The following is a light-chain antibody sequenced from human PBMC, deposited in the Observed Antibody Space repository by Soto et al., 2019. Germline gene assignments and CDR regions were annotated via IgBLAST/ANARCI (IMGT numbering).Light chain of an antibody. CDR2: EVS. Sequence: QSVLTQPPSASGSPGQSVTISCTGTSSDVGGYNLVSWYQQHPGKAPKLTIYEVSKRPSGVPDRFSGSKSGNTASLTVSGLQAEEEADYYCSSYGGNNNLLFGGGTKLTVL. V-gene: IGLV2-8*01. CDR1: SSDVGGYNL. CDR3: SSYGGNNNLL. J-gene: IGLJ2*01.